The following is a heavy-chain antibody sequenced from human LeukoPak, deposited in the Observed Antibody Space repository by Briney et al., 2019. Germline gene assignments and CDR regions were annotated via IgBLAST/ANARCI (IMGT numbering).Heavy chain of an antibody. D-gene: IGHD1-20*01. CDR2: ISASGGST. Sequence: GGSLRLSCAASGFTFSSSAMSWVRQVPGKGLEWVSGISASGGSTSYADSVRGRFTISRDNSKNTLYVQMNSLRDEDTAVYYCARESRGIPGTTAFDYRGQGTLVTVSS. CDR1: GFTFSSSA. V-gene: IGHV3-23*01. CDR3: ARESRGIPGTTAFDY. J-gene: IGHJ4*02.